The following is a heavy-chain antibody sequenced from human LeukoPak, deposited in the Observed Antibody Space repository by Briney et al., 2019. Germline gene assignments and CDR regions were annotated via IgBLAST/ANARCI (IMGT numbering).Heavy chain of an antibody. J-gene: IGHJ4*02. CDR1: GGSISSGGYY. Sequence: SETLSLTCTVSGGSISSGGYYWSWIRQHPGKGLEWIGYIYSSGSTYYNPSLKSRVTISVDTSKNQFSLKLSSVTAADTAVYYCARGLNGEPFDYWGQGTLVTVSS. CDR3: ARGLNGEPFDY. V-gene: IGHV4-31*03. D-gene: IGHD1-14*01. CDR2: IYSSGST.